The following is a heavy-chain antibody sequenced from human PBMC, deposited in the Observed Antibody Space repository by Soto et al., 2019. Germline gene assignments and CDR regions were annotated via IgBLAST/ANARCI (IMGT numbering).Heavy chain of an antibody. Sequence: GFLRLPCAAAGFTFSSHWMSWVRQAPGKGLEWAARINQDGSEKYYVDSVKGRFTISRDNAKNSLYLQMNSLRAEDTAVYYCARDYPGGSYYDYWGQGTLVTVSS. J-gene: IGHJ4*02. CDR3: ARDYPGGSYYDY. CDR1: GFTFSSHW. V-gene: IGHV3-7*03. D-gene: IGHD1-26*01. CDR2: INQDGSEK.